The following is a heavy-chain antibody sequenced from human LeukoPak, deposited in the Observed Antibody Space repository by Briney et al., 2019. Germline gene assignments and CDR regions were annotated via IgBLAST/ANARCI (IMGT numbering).Heavy chain of an antibody. CDR1: GFTFSSYS. J-gene: IGHJ4*02. CDR3: AKDRYYYDSSAYMGGVFDY. Sequence: GGSLRLSCAASGFTFSSYSMNWVRQAPGKGLECVSSISSSSSYIYYADSVKGRFTISRDNAKNSLYLQMHSLRAEDTAVYYCAKDRYYYDSSAYMGGVFDYWGQGTLVTVSS. CDR2: ISSSSSYI. V-gene: IGHV3-21*04. D-gene: IGHD3-22*01.